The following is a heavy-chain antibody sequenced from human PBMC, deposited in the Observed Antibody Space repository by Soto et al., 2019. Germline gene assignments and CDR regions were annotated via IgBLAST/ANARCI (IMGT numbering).Heavy chain of an antibody. J-gene: IGHJ4*02. CDR2: IYYSGST. CDR3: ARVSMNNLCYFDY. CDR1: GGSISSGDYY. Sequence: QVQLQESGPGLVKPSQTLSLTCTVSGGSISSGDYYWSWIRQPPGKGLEWIGYIYYSGSTYYNPSLQRRVTISVDTSKSQFSRKLSSVAAADTAVYYCARVSMNNLCYFDYWGQGTLVTVSS. D-gene: IGHD1-20*01. V-gene: IGHV4-30-4*01.